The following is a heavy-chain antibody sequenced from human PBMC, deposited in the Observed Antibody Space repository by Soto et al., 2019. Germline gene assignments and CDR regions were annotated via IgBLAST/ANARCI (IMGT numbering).Heavy chain of an antibody. Sequence: GASVKVSCKASGGTFSSYAISWVRQAPGQGLEWMGGIIPIFDTIQYAQKFQGRVTITTDESTSTAYMELSSLRSDDTAVYYFARGVGAGSYYNQYNWFDPWGQGTLVTVSS. J-gene: IGHJ5*02. D-gene: IGHD3-10*01. CDR1: GGTFSSYA. CDR2: IIPIFDTI. V-gene: IGHV1-69*05. CDR3: ARGVGAGSYYNQYNWFDP.